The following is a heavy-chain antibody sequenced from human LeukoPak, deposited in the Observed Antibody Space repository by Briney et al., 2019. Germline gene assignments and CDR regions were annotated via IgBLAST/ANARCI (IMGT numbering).Heavy chain of an antibody. Sequence: GGSLRLSCAASGFTFSSYGMHWVRQAPGKGLEWVAVISSDGSSKYYAGSVQGRFTISRDNSKNTLYLQMNSLRADDTAVYYCTRDRHPSLSGAYYYGMDVWGQGTTVTVSS. CDR1: GFTFSSYG. D-gene: IGHD2-15*01. J-gene: IGHJ6*02. CDR2: ISSDGSSK. CDR3: TRDRHPSLSGAYYYGMDV. V-gene: IGHV3-30*12.